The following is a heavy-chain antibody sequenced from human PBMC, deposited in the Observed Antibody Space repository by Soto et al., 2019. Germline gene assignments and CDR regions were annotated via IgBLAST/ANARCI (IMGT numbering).Heavy chain of an antibody. V-gene: IGHV3-23*01. J-gene: IGHJ5*02. CDR1: GFTFSSYA. CDR2: ISGSGGST. Sequence: GGSLRLSCAASGFTFSSYAMSWVRQAPGKGLEWVSAISGSGGSTYYADSVKGRFTISRDNSKNTLYLQMNSLRAEDTAVYYCTMNWNDWNWFDPWGQGTRVTVAS. CDR3: TMNWNDWNWFDP. D-gene: IGHD1-1*01.